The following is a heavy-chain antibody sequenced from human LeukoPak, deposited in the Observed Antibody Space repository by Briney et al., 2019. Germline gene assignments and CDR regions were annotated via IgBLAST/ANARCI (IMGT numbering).Heavy chain of an antibody. D-gene: IGHD2-15*01. Sequence: PGGSLRLSCAASGFTFSSYAMSWVRQAPGKGLEWVSAISGNGGRTYYADPVKGRFTISRDNSKNTLYLQMNSLRAEDTAVYYCAKDNIVVVVAAVFDYWGQGTLVTVSS. CDR1: GFTFSSYA. J-gene: IGHJ4*02. CDR2: ISGNGGRT. CDR3: AKDNIVVVVAAVFDY. V-gene: IGHV3-23*01.